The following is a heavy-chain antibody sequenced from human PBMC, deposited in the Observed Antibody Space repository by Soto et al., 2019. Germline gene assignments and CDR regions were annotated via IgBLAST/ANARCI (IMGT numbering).Heavy chain of an antibody. Sequence: ASVKVSCKASGYTFTSYDINWVRQATGQGLEWMGWMNPNSGNTGYAQKFQGRVTMTRNTSISTAYMELSSLRSEDTAVYYCARGRFLEWLLSLRSPNYYYYYYLDVSGKGTTVTVS. V-gene: IGHV1-8*01. CDR3: ARGRFLEWLLSLRSPNYYYYYYLDV. D-gene: IGHD3-3*01. CDR2: MNPNSGNT. CDR1: GYTFTSYD. J-gene: IGHJ6*03.